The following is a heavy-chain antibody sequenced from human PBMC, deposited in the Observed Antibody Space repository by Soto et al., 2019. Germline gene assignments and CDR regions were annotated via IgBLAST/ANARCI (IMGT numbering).Heavy chain of an antibody. CDR2: TTYDEGFK. V-gene: IGHV3-30*03. J-gene: IGHJ6*02. D-gene: IGHD1-1*01. CDR3: AGALENPYFYYGLNV. Sequence: QGQLVESGGGVVQPGRPPRFSCAASGFSFISYAMEWFRLLPVKGLEWVAATTYDEGFKHYVDSVKRRFTISRDNSKNTLYLQMNSLRVEDTATYYCAGALENPYFYYGLNVWGQGATVTVSS. CDR1: GFSFISYA.